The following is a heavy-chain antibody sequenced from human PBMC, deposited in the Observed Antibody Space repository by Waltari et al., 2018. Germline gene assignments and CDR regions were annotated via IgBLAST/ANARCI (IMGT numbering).Heavy chain of an antibody. D-gene: IGHD2-2*01. V-gene: IGHV4-39*07. CDR3: ARDGGWGIVVVPAANFDY. CDR2: IYYSGST. Sequence: QLQLQESGPGLVKPSETLSLTCTVSGGSISSSSYYWGWIRQPPGKGLEWIGSIYYSGSTYYNPSRKSRVTISVETSKNQFSRKLSSVTAADTAVYYCARDGGWGIVVVPAANFDYWGQGTLVTVSS. J-gene: IGHJ4*02. CDR1: GGSISSSSYY.